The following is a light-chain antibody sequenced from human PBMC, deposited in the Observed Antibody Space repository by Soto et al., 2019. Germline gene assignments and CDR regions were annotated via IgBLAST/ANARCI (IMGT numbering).Light chain of an antibody. V-gene: IGKV3-15*01. CDR3: QQYNDWPPS. CDR1: QSVSSN. CDR2: GAS. Sequence: EIVMTQSPATLSVSPGERATLSCRASQSVSSNLAWYQQKHGQAPSLHLYGASTRATGIPARFSGSGSGTEFTLTISSLQSEDFAVYYCQQYNDWPPSFGQGTNLEIK. J-gene: IGKJ2*03.